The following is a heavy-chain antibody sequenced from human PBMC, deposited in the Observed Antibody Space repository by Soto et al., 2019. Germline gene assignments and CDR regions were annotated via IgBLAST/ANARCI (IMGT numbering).Heavy chain of an antibody. CDR2: TYYRSKWYY. Sequence: QVQLQQSGPGLVKPSQTLSLTCAISGDSVSSNSVTWNWIRQSPSRGLEWLGRTYYRSKWYYDYAVSVRSRVTLNPDTSKNQFSLQLNSVTPDDTAVYYCARLIGNSWFPGWGQGTLVIVSS. CDR3: ARLIGNSWFPG. CDR1: GDSVSSNSVT. D-gene: IGHD6-13*01. J-gene: IGHJ4*02. V-gene: IGHV6-1*01.